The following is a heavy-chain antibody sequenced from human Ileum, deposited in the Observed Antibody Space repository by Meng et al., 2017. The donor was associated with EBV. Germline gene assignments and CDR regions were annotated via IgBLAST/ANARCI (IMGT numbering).Heavy chain of an antibody. CDR3: ARDGYSSGSD. D-gene: IGHD6-19*01. CDR1: GGSVRSGGNY. CDR2: IYNSGST. Sequence: QVQLQDAGPGMVKAVETLSLTCSVAGGSVRSGGNYLSWIRQPPGKGLEWIGYIYNSGSTNYNPSLKSRVTISVDTSKNQFSLKLSSVTAADTAVYYCARDGYSSGSDWGQGTLVTVSS. V-gene: IGHV4-61*08. J-gene: IGHJ4*02.